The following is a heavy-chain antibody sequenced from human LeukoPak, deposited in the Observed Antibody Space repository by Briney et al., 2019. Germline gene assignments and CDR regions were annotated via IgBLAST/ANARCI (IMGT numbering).Heavy chain of an antibody. Sequence: ASVKVSCKASGYTFTGYYMHWVRQAPGQGLEWMGWINPNSGGTNYAQKFQGRVTITRNTFISTAYMELSSLRSEDTAVYYCARGGYYYNYYYYYYMDVWGKGTTVTVSS. V-gene: IGHV1-2*02. CDR1: GYTFTGYY. CDR2: INPNSGGT. J-gene: IGHJ6*03. CDR3: ARGGYYYNYYYYYYMDV. D-gene: IGHD3-10*01.